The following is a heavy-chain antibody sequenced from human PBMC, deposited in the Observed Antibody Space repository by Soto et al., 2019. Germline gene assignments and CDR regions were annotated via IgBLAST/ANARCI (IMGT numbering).Heavy chain of an antibody. V-gene: IGHV3-11*01. J-gene: IGHJ4*02. Sequence: PGGSLRLSCAASGFTFSDYYMSWIRQAPGKGLEWVSYISSSGSTIYYADSVKGRFTISRDNAKNSLYLQMNSLRAEDTAVYYCARDRGKSPEWLDGAGDYWGQGTLVTVSS. CDR1: GFTFSDYY. CDR3: ARDRGKSPEWLDGAGDY. D-gene: IGHD6-19*01. CDR2: ISSSGSTI.